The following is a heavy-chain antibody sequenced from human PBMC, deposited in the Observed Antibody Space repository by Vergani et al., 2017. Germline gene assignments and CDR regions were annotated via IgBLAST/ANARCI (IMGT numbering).Heavy chain of an antibody. CDR3: ARDTLRVHYYGSGSLNYYYGMDV. CDR2: ITPIFGTA. CDR1: GGTFSSYA. Sequence: QVQLVQSGAEVKKPGSSVKVSCKASGGTFSSYAISWVRQAPGQGLEWMGGITPIFGTANYAQKFQGRVTITADKSTSTAYMELSSLRSEATAVYYCARDTLRVHYYGSGSLNYYYGMDVWGQGTTVTVSS. D-gene: IGHD3-10*01. J-gene: IGHJ6*02. V-gene: IGHV1-69*06.